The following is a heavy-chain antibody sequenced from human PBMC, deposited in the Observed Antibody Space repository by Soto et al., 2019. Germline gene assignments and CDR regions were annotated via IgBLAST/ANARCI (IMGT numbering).Heavy chain of an antibody. J-gene: IGHJ4*02. V-gene: IGHV4-34*01. CDR1: GGSFSGYY. Sequence: PSETLSLTCAVYGGSFSGYYWSWIRQPPGKGLEWIGEINHSGSTNYNPSLKSRVTISVDTSKNQFPLKLSSVTAADTAVYYCARGKAYYDSSGYRYYFDYWGQGTLVTVSS. CDR2: INHSGST. D-gene: IGHD3-22*01. CDR3: ARGKAYYDSSGYRYYFDY.